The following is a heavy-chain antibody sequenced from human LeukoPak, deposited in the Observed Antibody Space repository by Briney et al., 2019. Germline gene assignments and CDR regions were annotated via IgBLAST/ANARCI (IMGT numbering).Heavy chain of an antibody. D-gene: IGHD3-22*01. CDR1: GFTFSSHW. J-gene: IGHJ4*02. V-gene: IGHV3-7*01. CDR3: ARGSGYYQEGDFDY. CDR2: IKKDGSEK. Sequence: GGSLRLSCAASGFTFSSHWMSWVRQAPGKGLEWVANIKKDGSEKYYVDSVKGRFTISRDNAKNSLYLQMNSLRAEDTAVYYCARGSGYYQEGDFDYWGQGTLVTVSS.